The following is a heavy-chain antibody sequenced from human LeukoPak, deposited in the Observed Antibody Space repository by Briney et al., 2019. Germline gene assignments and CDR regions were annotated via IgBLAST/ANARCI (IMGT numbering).Heavy chain of an antibody. Sequence: GGSLRLSCAASGFIFSSCEMNWVRQAPGKGLEWVSYISTGGSTIYYADSVKGRFTISRDNAENSLYLQMNSLRAEDTAVYYCARDEIDYGGNSDWGQGTLVTVSS. V-gene: IGHV3-48*03. CDR1: GFIFSSCE. D-gene: IGHD4-23*01. CDR3: ARDEIDYGGNSD. J-gene: IGHJ4*02. CDR2: ISTGGSTI.